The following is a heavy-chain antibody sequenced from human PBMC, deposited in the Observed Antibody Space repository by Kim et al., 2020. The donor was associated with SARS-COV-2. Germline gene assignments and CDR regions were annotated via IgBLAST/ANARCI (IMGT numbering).Heavy chain of an antibody. D-gene: IGHD2-2*02. V-gene: IGHV3-23*01. CDR1: GFTFSSYA. J-gene: IGHJ5*02. CDR3: AKDLTLQTNIVVVPAAIPNWFDP. Sequence: GGSLRLSCAASGFTFSSYAMSWVRQAPGKGLEWVSAISGSGGSTYYADSVKGRFTISRDNSKNTLYLQMNSLRAEDTAVYYCAKDLTLQTNIVVVPAAIPNWFDPWGQGTLVTVSS. CDR2: ISGSGGST.